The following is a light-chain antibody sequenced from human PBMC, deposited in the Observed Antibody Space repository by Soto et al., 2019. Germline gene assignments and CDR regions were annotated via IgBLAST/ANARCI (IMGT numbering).Light chain of an antibody. CDR2: KAS. J-gene: IGKJ1*01. CDR1: QSISTW. CDR3: QQHNSYSGT. Sequence: DIQMTQSPSTLSATVGDRVTITCRASQSISTWLAWYQQKPGKAPKLLIYKASSLESGVPSRFSGSGSGTEFTLTISRLQPDDFATYYCQQHNSYSGTFGQGTKVDIK. V-gene: IGKV1-5*03.